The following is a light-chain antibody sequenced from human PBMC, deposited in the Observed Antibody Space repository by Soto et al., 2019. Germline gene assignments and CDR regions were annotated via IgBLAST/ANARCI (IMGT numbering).Light chain of an antibody. Sequence: IQLTQSPSFLSASVGDRVTITCRASQGISSYLAWYQQKPGKAPKLLIYAASTLQSGVPSRFSGSGSGTEFTLTIGSLQPEDFATYYCQQLNNYPRTFGGGTKVEIK. V-gene: IGKV1-9*01. J-gene: IGKJ4*01. CDR1: QGISSY. CDR2: AAS. CDR3: QQLNNYPRT.